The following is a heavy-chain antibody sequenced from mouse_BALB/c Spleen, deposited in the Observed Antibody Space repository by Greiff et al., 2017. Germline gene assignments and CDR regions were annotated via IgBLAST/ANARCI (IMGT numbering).Heavy chain of an antibody. Sequence: VQLQQSGPELVKPGASVKISCKASGYAFSSSWMNWVKQRPGQGLEWIGRIYPGDGDTNYNGKFKGKATLTADKSSSTAYMQLSSLTSVDSAVYFCASHRYDGYFDYWGQGTTLTVSS. V-gene: IGHV1-82*01. J-gene: IGHJ2*01. D-gene: IGHD2-14*01. CDR2: IYPGDGDT. CDR3: ASHRYDGYFDY. CDR1: GYAFSSSW.